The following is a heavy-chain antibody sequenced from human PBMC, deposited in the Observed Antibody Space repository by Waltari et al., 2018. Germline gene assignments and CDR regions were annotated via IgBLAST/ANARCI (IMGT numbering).Heavy chain of an antibody. CDR1: GYSISDNNC. V-gene: IGHV4-38-2*02. CDR3: TKDSSGWSRDF. CDR2: ISHRGGT. J-gene: IGHJ4*02. Sequence: QVRLQESGPGPVEPSETLSLTCAVSGYSISDNNCWGWIRQSPGTGLEWIGSISHRGGTFYSPSLKSRVTISVDTSKNQFSLRLASVTAADTAVYYCTKDSSGWSRDFWGQGTLVTVSS. D-gene: IGHD6-19*01.